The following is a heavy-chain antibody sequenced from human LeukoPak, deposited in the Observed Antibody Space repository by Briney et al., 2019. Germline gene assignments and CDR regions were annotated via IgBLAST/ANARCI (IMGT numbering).Heavy chain of an antibody. CDR1: GYTFTNYG. CDR2: INPSGGST. Sequence: ASVKVSCKASGYTFTNYGISWVRQAPGQGLEWMGIINPSGGSTSYAQKFQGRVTMTRDMSTSTVYMELSRLRSDDTAVYYCAREGLMADSSGWVSYTKDYWGQGTLVTVSS. CDR3: AREGLMADSSGWVSYTKDY. D-gene: IGHD6-19*01. V-gene: IGHV1-46*01. J-gene: IGHJ4*02.